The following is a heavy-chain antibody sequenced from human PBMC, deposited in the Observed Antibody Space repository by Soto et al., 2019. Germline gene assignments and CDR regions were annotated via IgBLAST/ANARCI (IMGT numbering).Heavy chain of an antibody. J-gene: IGHJ4*02. V-gene: IGHV3-48*01. CDR3: ARVGYCSGGSCYPTYYFDY. Sequence: GGSLRLSCAASGFTFSSYSMNWVRQAPGKGLEWVSYISSSSTIYYADSVKGRFTISRDNAKNSLYLQMNSLRAEDTAVYYCARVGYCSGGSCYPTYYFDYWGQGTLVTVSS. CDR1: GFTFSSYS. CDR2: ISSSSTI. D-gene: IGHD2-15*01.